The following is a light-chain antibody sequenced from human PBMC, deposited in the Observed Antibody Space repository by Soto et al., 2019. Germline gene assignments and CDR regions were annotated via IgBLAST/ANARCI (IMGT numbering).Light chain of an antibody. CDR1: QTNSSW. Sequence: IQMTPAPSTLSGSVGARVTITCQAIQTNSSWLDWYQQKPGKAPKLLIYAASTLQSGVPSRFSGSGSGTDFTLTISCLQSEDFATYYCQQYYSYSITFGPGTKVDV. J-gene: IGKJ3*01. CDR3: QQYYSYSIT. CDR2: AAS. V-gene: IGKV1-5*01.